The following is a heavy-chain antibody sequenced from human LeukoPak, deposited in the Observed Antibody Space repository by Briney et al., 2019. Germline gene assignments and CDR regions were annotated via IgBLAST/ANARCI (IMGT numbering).Heavy chain of an antibody. CDR1: GFTFSSYA. CDR3: AKELYYYDSGGSPAYYFDY. J-gene: IGHJ4*02. Sequence: GGSLRLSCAASGFTFSSYAMSWVRQAPGKGLEWVSAISGSGGSTYYADSVKGRFTISRDNSKNTLYLQMNSLRAEDTAVYYCAKELYYYDSGGSPAYYFDYWGQGTLVTVSS. D-gene: IGHD3-22*01. V-gene: IGHV3-23*01. CDR2: ISGSGGST.